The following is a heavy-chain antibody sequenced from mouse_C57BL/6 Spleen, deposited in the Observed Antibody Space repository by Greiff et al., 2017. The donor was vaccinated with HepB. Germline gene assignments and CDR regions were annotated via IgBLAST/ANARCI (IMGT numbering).Heavy chain of an antibody. CDR1: GFTFSSYA. CDR2: ISDGGSYT. J-gene: IGHJ3*01. D-gene: IGHD2-4*01. V-gene: IGHV5-4*01. CDR3: ARDDYDYDGRSWFAY. Sequence: EVQGVESGGGLVKPGGSLKLSCAASGFTFSSYAMSWVRQTPEKRLEWVATISDGGSYTYYPDNVKGRFTISRDNAKNNLYLQMSHLKSEDTAMYYCARDDYDYDGRSWFAYWGQGTLVTVSA.